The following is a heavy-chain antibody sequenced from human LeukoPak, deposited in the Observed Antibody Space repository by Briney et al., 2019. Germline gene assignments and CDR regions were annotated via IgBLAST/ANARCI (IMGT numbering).Heavy chain of an antibody. CDR3: ARGSSIAARCSPYY. J-gene: IGHJ4*02. V-gene: IGHV1-8*01. Sequence: ASVKVSCKASGYTFTSYDINWVRQATGQGLEWIGWMNPNSGDTGYAQKFQGRVTMTRNTSISAAYMELSSLRSEDTAVYYCARGSSIAARCSPYYWGPGTLVTVSS. CDR1: GYTFTSYD. CDR2: MNPNSGDT. D-gene: IGHD6-6*01.